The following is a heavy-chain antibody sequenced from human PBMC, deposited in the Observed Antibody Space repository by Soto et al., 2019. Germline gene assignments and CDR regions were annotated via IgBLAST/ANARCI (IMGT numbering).Heavy chain of an antibody. D-gene: IGHD2-21*01. V-gene: IGHV3-33*01. CDR2: IWYDGNNK. J-gene: IGHJ4*02. CDR3: ARGLHSLFDY. CDR1: GFTFSSYG. Sequence: GGSLRLSCAASGFTFSSYGMHWVRQAPGKGLEWVAVIWYDGNNKYYADSVKGRFTISRGNSKNTLYVQMTSLRAEDTAIYYCARGLHSLFDYWGQGTMVTVYS.